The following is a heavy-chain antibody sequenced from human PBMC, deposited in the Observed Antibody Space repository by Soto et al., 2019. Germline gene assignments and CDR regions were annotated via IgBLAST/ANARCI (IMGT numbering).Heavy chain of an antibody. V-gene: IGHV3-9*01. CDR1: GFTFDNYA. Sequence: EVQLVESGGGLVQPGRSLRLSCAASGFTFDNYAMHWVRQAPGKGLEWVSGISWSSVTFGYVDSVKGRFTISRDNAKNSLYLQMNSLRAEDTAFYYCAKDHDEDFGYDLDYFDYWGQGTLVTVSS. CDR2: ISWSSVTF. CDR3: AKDHDEDFGYDLDYFDY. J-gene: IGHJ4*02. D-gene: IGHD5-12*01.